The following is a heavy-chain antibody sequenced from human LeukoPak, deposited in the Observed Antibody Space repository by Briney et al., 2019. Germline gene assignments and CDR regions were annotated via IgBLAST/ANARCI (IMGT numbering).Heavy chain of an antibody. Sequence: GGSLRLSCAASGFTFSTYCMHWVRQAPGKGPMWVSRICPDGTVTNYADSVKARFIISRDNARNTVYLQMNSLRVEDTAVYYCARDPTPAAGTPCWGQGTLVTVSS. CDR2: ICPDGTVT. CDR3: ARDPTPAAGTPC. V-gene: IGHV3-74*01. CDR1: GFTFSTYC. D-gene: IGHD6-13*01. J-gene: IGHJ4*02.